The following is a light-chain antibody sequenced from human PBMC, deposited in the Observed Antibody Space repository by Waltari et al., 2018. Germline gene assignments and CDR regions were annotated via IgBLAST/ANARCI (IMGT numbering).Light chain of an antibody. V-gene: IGKV3-11*01. J-gene: IGKJ4*01. CDR1: QSVGTY. Sequence: EIVLTQSPDILSFSPGERATLSCRASQSVGTYLAWYQQRPGQSPRLLIYDASYRATRIPARFSGSGSETDFTLTISSLQPEDFAVYYCQQRRNWPLTFGGGTRVQI. CDR2: DAS. CDR3: QQRRNWPLT.